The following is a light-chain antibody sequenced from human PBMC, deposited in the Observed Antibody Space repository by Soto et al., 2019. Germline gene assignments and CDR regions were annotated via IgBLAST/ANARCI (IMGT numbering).Light chain of an antibody. CDR3: QQRSSWPRT. V-gene: IGKV3-11*01. CDR1: QSVSSS. Sequence: EIVLTQPPATLSVSPGDRVTLSCRASQSVSSSLAWYQQNPGQAPRLLIYDASNRATGIPARFSGSGSGTDFTLTISSLEPEDFAVYYCQQRSSWPRTFGQGTRLEI. CDR2: DAS. J-gene: IGKJ5*01.